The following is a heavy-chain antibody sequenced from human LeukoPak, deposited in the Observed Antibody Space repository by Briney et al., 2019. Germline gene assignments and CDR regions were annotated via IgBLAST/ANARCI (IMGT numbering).Heavy chain of an antibody. CDR1: GDSISSNNW. D-gene: IGHD6-13*01. CDR2: ISHAGST. CDR3: ARDHYTSNWYFDY. V-gene: IGHV4-4*02. Sequence: PSETLSLTCTVSGDSISSNNWWNWVRQPPGKGLDWIGEISHAGSTKYNPSLKNRVTISKDDSKNQFSLKLSSVTAADTAIYYCARDHYTSNWYFDYWGQGTLVTVSS. J-gene: IGHJ4*02.